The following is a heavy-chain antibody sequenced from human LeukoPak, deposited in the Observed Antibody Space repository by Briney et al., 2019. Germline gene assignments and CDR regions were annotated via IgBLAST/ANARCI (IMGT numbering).Heavy chain of an antibody. CDR1: GFTFSSYW. V-gene: IGHV3-7*03. CDR3: ARTSRGHYSNYATS. D-gene: IGHD4-11*01. J-gene: IGHJ4*02. Sequence: GGSLRLFCAASGFTFSSYWMSWARQAPGKGLEWVANIKHDGSEKYYVDSVKGRFTISRDNAKNSLYLQMNSLRAEDTAVYYCARTSRGHYSNYATSWGQGTLVTVSS. CDR2: IKHDGSEK.